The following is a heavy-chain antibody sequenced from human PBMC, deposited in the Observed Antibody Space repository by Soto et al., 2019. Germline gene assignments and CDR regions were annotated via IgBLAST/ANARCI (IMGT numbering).Heavy chain of an antibody. CDR2: ISSSSNYI. Sequence: EVQLVESGGGLVKPGGSLRLSCAASGFIFSTYSMNWVRQAPGKGLEWVSSISSSSNYIYKADSVKGRLTISRDNAKNSLYLQMNSMRAEDTAVYYCVRDLAVVTGAFDYWGQGTLVTVSS. V-gene: IGHV3-21*01. CDR3: VRDLAVVTGAFDY. J-gene: IGHJ4*02. D-gene: IGHD2-21*02. CDR1: GFIFSTYS.